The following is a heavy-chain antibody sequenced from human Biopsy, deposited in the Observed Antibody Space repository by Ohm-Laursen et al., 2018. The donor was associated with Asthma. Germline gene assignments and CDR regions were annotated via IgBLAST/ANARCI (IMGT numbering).Heavy chain of an antibody. J-gene: IGHJ6*02. V-gene: IGHV1-18*01. CDR2: ISVYNGNT. D-gene: IGHD3-10*01. CDR1: GYTFNSAG. Sequence: SVKVSCNTSGYTFNSAGITWVRQAPGQGLEWMGRISVYNGNTKVAQKLQDRVTMITDTSTSTAYMELRSLRSDDTAVYFCARAVDYSHYYGIDVWGQGTTVTVS. CDR3: ARAVDYSHYYGIDV.